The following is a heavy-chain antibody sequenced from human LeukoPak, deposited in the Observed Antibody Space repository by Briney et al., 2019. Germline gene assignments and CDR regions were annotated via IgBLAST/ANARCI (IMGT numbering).Heavy chain of an antibody. CDR3: AKDGDYYGSGSSFDI. J-gene: IGHJ3*02. CDR2: ISSSSSYI. Sequence: PGGSLRLSCAASGFTFSSYSMNWVRQAPGKGLEWVSSISSSSSYIYYADSVKGRFTISRDNAKNSLYLQMNSLRAEDTALYYCAKDGDYYGSGSSFDIWGQGTMVTVSS. CDR1: GFTFSSYS. V-gene: IGHV3-21*04. D-gene: IGHD3-10*01.